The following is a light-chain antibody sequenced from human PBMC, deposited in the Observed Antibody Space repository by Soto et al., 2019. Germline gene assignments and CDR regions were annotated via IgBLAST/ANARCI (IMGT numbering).Light chain of an antibody. CDR1: SSDVGGYNY. CDR2: DVN. J-gene: IGLJ1*01. CDR3: SSYTSSITPYA. V-gene: IGLV2-14*01. Sequence: QSVLTQPASVSGSPGQSITISCTETSSDVGGYNYVSWYQQHPGKAPKVMIYDVNNRPSGVSNRFSGSKSGNTASLTISGLQAEDEADYYCSSYTSSITPYAFGTGTKLTVL.